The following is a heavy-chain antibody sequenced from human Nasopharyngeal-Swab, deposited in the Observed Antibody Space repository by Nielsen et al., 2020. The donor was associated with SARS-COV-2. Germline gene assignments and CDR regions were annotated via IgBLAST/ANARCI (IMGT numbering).Heavy chain of an antibody. V-gene: IGHV1-24*01. CDR1: GYTLTELS. Sequence: ASVKVSCKVSGYTLTELSMHWVRQAPGKGLEWVGGFDPEDGETSYAQKFQGRVTMTRDTSTSTVYMELSSLRSEDTAVYYCASGGYGLYYYGMDVWGQGTTVTVSS. D-gene: IGHD3-16*01. J-gene: IGHJ6*02. CDR3: ASGGYGLYYYGMDV. CDR2: FDPEDGET.